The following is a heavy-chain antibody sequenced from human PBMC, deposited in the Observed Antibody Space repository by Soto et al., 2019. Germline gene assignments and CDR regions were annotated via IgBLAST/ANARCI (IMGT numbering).Heavy chain of an antibody. CDR2: IYYSGST. V-gene: IGHV4-61*01. CDR1: GGSVGSGSYY. CDR3: AREVPEYPPFDY. Sequence: SETLSLTCTVSGGSVGSGSYYWSWIRQPPGKGLEWIGYIYYSGSTNYNPSLKSRVTISVDTSKNQFSLKLSSVTAADTAVYYCAREVPEYPPFDYWGQGTLVTVSS. J-gene: IGHJ4*02.